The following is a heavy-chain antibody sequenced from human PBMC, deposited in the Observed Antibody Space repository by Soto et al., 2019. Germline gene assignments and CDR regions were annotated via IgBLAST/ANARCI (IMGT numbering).Heavy chain of an antibody. V-gene: IGHV1-69*13. J-gene: IGHJ6*01. D-gene: IGHD2-15*01. CDR1: GGTFSSYA. Sequence: ASVKVSCKASGGTFSSYAISWVRQAPGQGLEWMGGIIPIFGTANYEQKFQGRVTITADESTSTAYMELSSLRSEDTAVYYCARRCTVVTDYYYYGMEVLGPGTLVIVSS. CDR3: ARRCTVVTDYYYYGMEV. CDR2: IIPIFGTA.